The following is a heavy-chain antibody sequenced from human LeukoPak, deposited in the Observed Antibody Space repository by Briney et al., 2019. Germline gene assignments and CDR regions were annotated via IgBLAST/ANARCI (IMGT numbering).Heavy chain of an antibody. V-gene: IGHV1-24*01. CDR2: FDPEDGET. D-gene: IGHD5-18*01. CDR1: GYTLTELS. CDR3: ARAERTAITHDY. J-gene: IGHJ4*02. Sequence: ASVKVSCTVSGYTLTELSMHWVRQAPGKGLEWMGGFDPEDGETIYAQKFQGRVTMTEDTSTDTAYMELSSLRSDDTAVYYCARAERTAITHDYWGQGSLVTVSS.